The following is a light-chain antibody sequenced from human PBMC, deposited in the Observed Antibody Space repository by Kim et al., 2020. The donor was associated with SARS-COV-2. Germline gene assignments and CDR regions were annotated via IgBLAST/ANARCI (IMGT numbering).Light chain of an antibody. Sequence: DIQMTQSPSTLSASVGDRVTITCRASQSISTWLAWYQQKPGKPPKSLIYKASTLESGVPSTFSGSGSGTEFTLTISSLQPDDFVTYYCQQYNSFPYTFGQGTKLEI. V-gene: IGKV1-5*03. J-gene: IGKJ2*01. CDR3: QQYNSFPYT. CDR2: KAS. CDR1: QSISTW.